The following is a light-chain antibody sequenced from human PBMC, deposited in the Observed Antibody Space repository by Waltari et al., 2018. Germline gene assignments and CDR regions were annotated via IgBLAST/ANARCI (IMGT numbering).Light chain of an antibody. CDR3: CSFTSRSTWV. V-gene: IGLV2-14*01. CDR2: DVS. J-gene: IGLJ3*02. Sequence: QSALTQPASVSGSPGQSITISCTGTSSDVGGYNYVSWYQQHPGQVPKLLIFDVSNRPPGLSNRFACSKSGNTASLTISGLQAEDESDYYCCSFTSRSTWVFGGGNKLTVL. CDR1: SSDVGGYNY.